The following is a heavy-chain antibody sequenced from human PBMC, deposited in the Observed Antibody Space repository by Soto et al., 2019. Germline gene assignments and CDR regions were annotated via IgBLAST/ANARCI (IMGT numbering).Heavy chain of an antibody. CDR1: GDSVSSNSAA. CDR3: VRGIGYINS. CDR2: TYYRSKWYN. V-gene: IGHV6-1*01. Sequence: SQTLSLTCAISGDSVSSNSAAWSWIRQSPSSGLEWLGRTYYRSKWYNDYAVSVKSRITINPDTSKNQFSLQLKFVTPEDTAVYYCVRGIGYINSWGQGTLVTVSS. D-gene: IGHD3-3*01. J-gene: IGHJ4*02.